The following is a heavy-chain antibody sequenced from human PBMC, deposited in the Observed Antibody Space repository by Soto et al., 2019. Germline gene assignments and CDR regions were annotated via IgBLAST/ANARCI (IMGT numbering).Heavy chain of an antibody. CDR1: GFTFSTYG. CDR2: ISYDGGSK. D-gene: IGHD3-22*01. V-gene: IGHV3-30*18. J-gene: IGHJ4*02. Sequence: QVQLVESGGGVVQPGTSLRLSCAASGFTFSTYGIHWVRQAPGKGLEWVALISYDGGSKYYGDSVKGRFIISRDNSHNTVSLQMNSLRAEDTAVYFCAKEQLAMTVVVADYFDSWGQGTLVTVSS. CDR3: AKEQLAMTVVVADYFDS.